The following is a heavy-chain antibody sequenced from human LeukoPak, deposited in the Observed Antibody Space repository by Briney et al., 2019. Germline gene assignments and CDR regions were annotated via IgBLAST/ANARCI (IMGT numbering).Heavy chain of an antibody. Sequence: GGSLRLSCAASGFTVSSNYMSWVRQAPGKGLEWVSVIYSGGSTYYADSVKGRFTISRDNSKNTLYLQMNSLRAEDTAVYYCASPHYGDYGTPFDYWGQGTLVTVSP. J-gene: IGHJ4*02. CDR1: GFTVSSNY. CDR2: IYSGGST. V-gene: IGHV3-66*02. CDR3: ASPHYGDYGTPFDY. D-gene: IGHD4-17*01.